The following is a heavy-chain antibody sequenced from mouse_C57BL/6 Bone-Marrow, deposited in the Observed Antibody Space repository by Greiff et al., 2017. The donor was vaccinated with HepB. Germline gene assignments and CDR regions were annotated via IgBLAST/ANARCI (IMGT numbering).Heavy chain of an antibody. CDR2: ISSGGSYT. V-gene: IGHV5-6*01. D-gene: IGHD1-1*01. J-gene: IGHJ1*03. Sequence: EVQGVESGGDLVKPGGSLKLSCAASGFTFSSYGMSWVRQTPDKRLEWVATISSGGSYTYYPDSVKGRFTISRDNAKNTLYLQRSSLKSEDTAMYYCARRGLLRYGWYFDVWGTGTTVTVSS. CDR3: ARRGLLRYGWYFDV. CDR1: GFTFSSYG.